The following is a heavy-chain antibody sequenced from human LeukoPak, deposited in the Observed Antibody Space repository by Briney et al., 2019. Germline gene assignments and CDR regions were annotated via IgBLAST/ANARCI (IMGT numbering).Heavy chain of an antibody. CDR2: INPNSGGT. CDR3: ARDLDMVGATSFSFDY. J-gene: IGHJ4*02. V-gene: IGHV1-2*02. Sequence: ASVKVSCKASGYTFTGYYMHWVRQAPGQGLEWMGWINPNSGGTNYAQKFQGRVTMTRDTFISTAYMELSRLRSDDTAVYYCARDLDMVGATSFSFDYWGQGTLVTVSS. D-gene: IGHD1-26*01. CDR1: GYTFTGYY.